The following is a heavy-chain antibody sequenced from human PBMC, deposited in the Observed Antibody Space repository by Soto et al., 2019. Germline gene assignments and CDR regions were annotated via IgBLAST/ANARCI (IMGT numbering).Heavy chain of an antibody. CDR2: IVSGGDTA. V-gene: IGHV3-23*01. Sequence: EVQLLESGGGLVQPGESLRLSCAASGFAFSTSGMSWVRQAPGKGLEWVASIVSGGDTAHYADSVKGRFTSSRDNSKSTLYLQMDSLRAEDTAVYYCATVKGVIDPCDSWGQGTLVTVSS. CDR1: GFAFSTSG. CDR3: ATVKGVIDPCDS. J-gene: IGHJ5*01.